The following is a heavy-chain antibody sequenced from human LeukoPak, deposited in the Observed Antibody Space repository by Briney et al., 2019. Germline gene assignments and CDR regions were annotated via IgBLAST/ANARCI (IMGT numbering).Heavy chain of an antibody. J-gene: IGHJ6*03. Sequence: GASVKVSCKASGYTFTSYDINWVRQATGQGLEWMGWMNPNSGNTGYAQKFQGRVTITRNTSISTAYMELSSLRSEDTAVYYCARRSQSSSWYPTSYYYYYMDVWGKGTTVTISS. CDR1: GYTFTSYD. D-gene: IGHD6-13*01. CDR2: MNPNSGNT. CDR3: ARRSQSSSWYPTSYYYYYMDV. V-gene: IGHV1-8*03.